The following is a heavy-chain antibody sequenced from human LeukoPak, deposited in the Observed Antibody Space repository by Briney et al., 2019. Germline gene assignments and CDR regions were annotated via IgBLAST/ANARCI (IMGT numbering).Heavy chain of an antibody. CDR2: ISAYNGNT. D-gene: IGHD3-22*01. CDR1: GHTFTSYG. V-gene: IGHV1-18*01. CDR3: ARDYYDSSGYAYYFDY. J-gene: IGHJ4*02. Sequence: ASVKVSCKASGHTFTSYGISWVRQAPGQGLEWMGWISAYNGNTNYAQKLQGRVTMTTDTSTSTAYMELRSLRSDDTAVYYCARDYYDSSGYAYYFDYWGQGTLVTVSS.